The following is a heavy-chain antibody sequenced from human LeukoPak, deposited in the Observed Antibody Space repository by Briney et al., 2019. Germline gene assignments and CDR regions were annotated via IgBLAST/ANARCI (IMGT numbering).Heavy chain of an antibody. J-gene: IGHJ4*02. D-gene: IGHD6-13*01. CDR3: ASSAAAYY. Sequence: GGSLRLSCAASGFTFSSYAMHWVRQAPGKGLEWVAVISYDGSNKYYADSVKGRFTISRDNSKNTLYLQMNSLRAEDTAVYYCASSAAAYYWGQGTLVTVSS. CDR1: GFTFSSYA. CDR2: ISYDGSNK. V-gene: IGHV3-30-3*01.